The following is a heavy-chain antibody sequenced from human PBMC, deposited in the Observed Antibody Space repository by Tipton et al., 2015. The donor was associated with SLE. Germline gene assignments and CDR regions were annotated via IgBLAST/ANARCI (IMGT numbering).Heavy chain of an antibody. Sequence: LRLSCIVPGYSINSGYYWGWIRQPPGKGLEWIGIIYHNGSTSYIPSLKSRVTISVDTSKNQFSLRLSSVTAVDTAVYFCARLSGDSTWYVDLWGRGTLVTVSS. J-gene: IGHJ2*01. CDR1: GYSINSGYY. CDR2: IYHNGST. V-gene: IGHV4-38-2*02. D-gene: IGHD7-27*01. CDR3: ARLSGDSTWYVDL.